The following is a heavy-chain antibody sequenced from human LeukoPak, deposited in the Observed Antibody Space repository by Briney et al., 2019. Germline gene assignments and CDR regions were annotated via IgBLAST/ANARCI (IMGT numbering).Heavy chain of an antibody. CDR1: GFTFNTYS. CDR3: ARSPGRSRLQRIYYYMDV. D-gene: IGHD5-24*01. J-gene: IGHJ6*03. V-gene: IGHV3-21*01. Sequence: PGGSLRLSCEASGFTFNTYSMNWARQAPGKGLEWVSSIDSSGGYMFYADSVKGRFTISRDNSKNTLYLQMNSLRAEDTAVYYCARSPGRSRLQRIYYYMDVWGKGTTVTVSS. CDR2: IDSSGGYM.